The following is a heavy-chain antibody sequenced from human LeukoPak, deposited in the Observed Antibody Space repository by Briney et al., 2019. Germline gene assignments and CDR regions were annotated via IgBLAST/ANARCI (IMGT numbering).Heavy chain of an antibody. CDR2: IKQDGSDK. Sequence: ESGGSLRPSCAASGFTFSSYWMTWVRQAPGKGLEWVANIKQDGSDKYYVDSVKGRFTISRDNAKNSLYLQMNSLRAEDTAVYYCARDGPWQWFGGYWGQGTLVTVSS. V-gene: IGHV3-7*01. CDR3: ARDGPWQWFGGY. J-gene: IGHJ4*02. CDR1: GFTFSSYW. D-gene: IGHD3-16*01.